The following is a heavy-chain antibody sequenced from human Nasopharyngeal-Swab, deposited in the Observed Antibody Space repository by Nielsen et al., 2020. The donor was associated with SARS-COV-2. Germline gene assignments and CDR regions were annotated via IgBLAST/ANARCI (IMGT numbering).Heavy chain of an antibody. Sequence: ASVKVSFKASGYTFTSYDINWVRQATGQGLEWMGCINPNSGNTGYAQKFQGRVTMTRNTSISTAYMALSSLRSEDTAVYYCARDRGAAMAGRGWIGGVYYYGMDVWGQGTTVTVSS. CDR2: INPNSGNT. CDR1: GYTFTSYD. V-gene: IGHV1-8*01. CDR3: ARDRGAAMAGRGWIGGVYYYGMDV. J-gene: IGHJ6*02. D-gene: IGHD5-18*01.